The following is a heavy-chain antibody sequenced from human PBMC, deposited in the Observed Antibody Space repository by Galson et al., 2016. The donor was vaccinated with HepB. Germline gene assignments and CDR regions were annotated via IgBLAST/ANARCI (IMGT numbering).Heavy chain of an antibody. Sequence: PALVKPTQTLTLTCTFSGFSLSTSGVGVGWIRQPPGKALEWLALIYWDDDKRYSPSLKSRLTVTKDTSRNQVVLRMTNMDPADTATYYCAHSPYRNSWYNWFDSWGQGTLVTVSS. CDR1: GFSLSTSGVG. D-gene: IGHD6-13*01. CDR3: AHSPYRNSWYNWFDS. CDR2: IYWDDDK. J-gene: IGHJ5*01. V-gene: IGHV2-5*02.